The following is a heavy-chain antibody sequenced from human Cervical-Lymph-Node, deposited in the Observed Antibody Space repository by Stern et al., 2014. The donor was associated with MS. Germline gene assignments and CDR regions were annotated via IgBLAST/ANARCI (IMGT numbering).Heavy chain of an antibody. CDR3: AGPRYNF. Sequence: QVQLVQSGAEVKKPGSSVKVSCKASGGTVINYAISWVRQAPGQGLEWMGDIDPIFGTTNHAQKFQGRVTLTADKSTRTAYMEVSSLRSEDTAVYYGAGPRYNFGGQETLVVVSS. D-gene: IGHD1-20*01. CDR2: IDPIFGTT. V-gene: IGHV1-69*06. CDR1: GGTVINYA. J-gene: IGHJ4*02.